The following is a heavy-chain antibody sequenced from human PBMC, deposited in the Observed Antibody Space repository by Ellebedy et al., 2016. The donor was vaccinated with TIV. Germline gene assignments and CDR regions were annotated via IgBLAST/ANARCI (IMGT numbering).Heavy chain of an antibody. J-gene: IGHJ3*02. V-gene: IGHV3-48*04. CDR3: ARDMAWGNERGIDGFDI. D-gene: IGHD7-27*01. CDR1: GFSFSSYS. Sequence: GESLKISCAASGFSFSSYSMNWVRQAPGKGLEWVSYMSGSTITTYYADSVKGRFTISRDNANNSLFLQMNSRRAEDTAVYYCARDMAWGNERGIDGFDIWGQGTMVTVSS. CDR2: MSGSTITT.